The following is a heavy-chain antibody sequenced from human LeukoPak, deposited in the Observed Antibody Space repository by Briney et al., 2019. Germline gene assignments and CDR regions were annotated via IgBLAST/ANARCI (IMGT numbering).Heavy chain of an antibody. D-gene: IGHD2-2*01. J-gene: IGHJ4*02. CDR3: ARDRAGCSSNSCLAPNEY. CDR1: GFTFSSYS. Sequence: GGSLRLSCAASGFTFSSYSMNWVRQAPGKGLEWVSSMSSSSSYIYYADSVKGRFTISRDNAKNSLYLQMSSLRAEDTAVYYCARDRAGCSSNSCLAPNEYWGQGTLVTVS. CDR2: MSSSSSYI. V-gene: IGHV3-21*01.